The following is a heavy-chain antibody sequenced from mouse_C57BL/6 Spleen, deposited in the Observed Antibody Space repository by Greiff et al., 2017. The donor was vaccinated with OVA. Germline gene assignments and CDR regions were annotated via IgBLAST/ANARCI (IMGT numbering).Heavy chain of an antibody. CDR2: IDPENGDT. Sequence: EVQLQQSGAELVRPGASVKLSCTASGFNIKDDYMHWVKQRPEQGLEWIGWIDPENGDTEYASKFQGKATITADTSSNTAYLQLSSLTSEDTAVYYCTTPQLRLLFAYWGQGTLVTVSA. CDR3: TTPQLRLLFAY. D-gene: IGHD3-2*02. CDR1: GFNIKDDY. V-gene: IGHV14-4*01. J-gene: IGHJ3*01.